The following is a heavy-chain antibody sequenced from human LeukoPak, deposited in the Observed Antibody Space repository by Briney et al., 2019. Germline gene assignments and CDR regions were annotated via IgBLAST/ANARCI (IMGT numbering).Heavy chain of an antibody. Sequence: GGSLRLSCAASGFTFSSYAVHWVRQAPGKGLEWVAVISYDGSNKYYADSVKGRFTISRDNSKNTLYLQMNSLRAEDTAVYYCARDPLGSPTYYFDYWGQGTLVTVSS. CDR2: ISYDGSNK. D-gene: IGHD7-27*01. CDR1: GFTFSSYA. CDR3: ARDPLGSPTYYFDY. J-gene: IGHJ4*02. V-gene: IGHV3-30*04.